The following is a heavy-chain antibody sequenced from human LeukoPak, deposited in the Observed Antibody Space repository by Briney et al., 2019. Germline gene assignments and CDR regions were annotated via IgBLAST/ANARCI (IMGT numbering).Heavy chain of an antibody. CDR3: ASRQWELLPSDY. CDR2: INHRGST. CDR1: GGSFSGYY. Sequence: SETLSLTCAVYGGSFSGYYWSWIRQPPGKGLEWIGEINHRGSTNYNPSLKSRVTISVDTSKNQFSLKLSSVTAADTAVYYCASRQWELLPSDYWGQGTLVTVSS. V-gene: IGHV4-34*01. J-gene: IGHJ4*02. D-gene: IGHD1-26*01.